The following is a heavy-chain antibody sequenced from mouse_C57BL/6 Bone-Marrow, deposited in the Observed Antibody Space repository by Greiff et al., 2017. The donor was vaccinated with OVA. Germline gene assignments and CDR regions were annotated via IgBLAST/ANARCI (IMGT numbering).Heavy chain of an antibody. CDR2: ISSGSSTI. CDR3: ARGGRTGCAY. V-gene: IGHV5-17*01. J-gene: IGHJ3*01. Sequence: EVQLVESGGGLVKPGGSLKLSCAASGFTFSDYGMHWVRQAPEKGLEWVAYISSGSSTIYYADTVKGRFTISRDNAKHTLFLQMTRLESEGTAMYYCARGGRTGCAYWGQGALVTVSA. CDR1: GFTFSDYG.